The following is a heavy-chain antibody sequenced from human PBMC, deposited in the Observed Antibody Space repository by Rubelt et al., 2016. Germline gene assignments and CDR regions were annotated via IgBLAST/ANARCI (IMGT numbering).Heavy chain of an antibody. Sequence: QVQLQQWGAGLLKPSETLSLTCAVYGGSFSGYYWSWIRQPPGKGLEWIGEINHSGSTNYNPPLKSRVTVSVDTSKNQFSRKLSSVTAAVTAVYYWARGRRGSSSWLGRDYYGMDVWGQGTTVTVSS. CDR2: INHSGST. J-gene: IGHJ6*02. D-gene: IGHD6-13*01. CDR3: ARGRRGSSSWLGRDYYGMDV. V-gene: IGHV4-34*01. CDR1: GGSFSGYY.